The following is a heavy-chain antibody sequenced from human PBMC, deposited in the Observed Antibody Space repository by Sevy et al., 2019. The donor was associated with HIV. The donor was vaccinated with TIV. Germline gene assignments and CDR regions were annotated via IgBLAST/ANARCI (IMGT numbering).Heavy chain of an antibody. Sequence: GGSLRLSCAASGFTFNSYPLHWVRQAPGKGLEWVAVVSHDGSTKYYADSVKGGFTISRDNSKNTLYLQMNSLRAEETAVYYCARPGITSGYLYYFDYWGQGTLVTVSS. CDR2: VSHDGSTK. V-gene: IGHV3-30*04. CDR1: GFTFNSYP. CDR3: ARPGITSGYLYYFDY. J-gene: IGHJ4*02. D-gene: IGHD5-12*01.